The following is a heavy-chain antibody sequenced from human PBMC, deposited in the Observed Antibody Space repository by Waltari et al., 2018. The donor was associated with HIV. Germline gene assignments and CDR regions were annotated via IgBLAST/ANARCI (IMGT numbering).Heavy chain of an antibody. Sequence: QLQLQESGPGLVKPSETLSLTCTVPAGSLSSSSYYWGWIRQPPGKGLEWVGSIYYSGSTDDNPSLKSRVTISGDTSKSQCYLKLSSVTAADTGVYYGARHVMGGVATIADWGQGTLVTVSS. CDR3: ARHVMGGVATIAD. D-gene: IGHD5-12*01. CDR2: IYYSGST. CDR1: AGSLSSSSYY. V-gene: IGHV4-39*01. J-gene: IGHJ4*02.